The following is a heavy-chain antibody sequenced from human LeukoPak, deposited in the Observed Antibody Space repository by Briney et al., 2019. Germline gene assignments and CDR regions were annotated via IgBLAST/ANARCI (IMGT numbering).Heavy chain of an antibody. CDR3: AKERVRGVSYFDF. V-gene: IGHV3-30*02. J-gene: IGHJ4*02. D-gene: IGHD3-10*01. CDR2: IRYDGSDK. CDR1: GFTFSRYS. Sequence: GGSLRLSCAASGFTFSRYSMYWVRQAPGKGLEWVALIRYDGSDKDYADSVKGRFTISRDNSQNTLYLQMNSLQPDDTAVYYCAKERVRGVSYFDFWGQGSLVIVSS.